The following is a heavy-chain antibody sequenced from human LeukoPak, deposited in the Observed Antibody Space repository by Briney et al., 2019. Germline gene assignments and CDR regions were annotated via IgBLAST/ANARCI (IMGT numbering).Heavy chain of an antibody. Sequence: SETLSLTCAVYGGSFSGYYWSWIRQPPGRGLEWIGEINHSGSTNYNPSLKSRVTISVDTSKNQFSLKLSSVTAADTAVYYCARGPYCGGDCYLPAEYFQHWGQGTLVTVSS. J-gene: IGHJ1*01. CDR1: GGSFSGYY. V-gene: IGHV4-34*01. CDR2: INHSGST. D-gene: IGHD2-21*02. CDR3: ARGPYCGGDCYLPAEYFQH.